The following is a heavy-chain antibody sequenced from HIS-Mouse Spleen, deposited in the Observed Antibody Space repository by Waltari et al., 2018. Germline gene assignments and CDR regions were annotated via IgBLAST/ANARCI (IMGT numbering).Heavy chain of an antibody. D-gene: IGHD7-27*01. CDR1: GGSIRTSLYY. J-gene: IGHJ2*01. CDR3: ARSRTGGWYFDL. V-gene: IGHV4-39*07. Sequence: QLQLQESGPGLVKPSETLSLTCTGAGGSIRTSLYYRGWLRPAPGKGLVGIGSIYYSGSTYYDPSLKSRVTISVDTSKNQFSLKLSSVTAADTAVYYCARSRTGGWYFDLWGRGTLVTVSS. CDR2: IYYSGST.